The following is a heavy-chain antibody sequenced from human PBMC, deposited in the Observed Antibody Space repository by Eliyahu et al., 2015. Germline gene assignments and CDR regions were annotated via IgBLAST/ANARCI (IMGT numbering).Heavy chain of an antibody. CDR2: IIPILGIA. CDR1: GGTFSSYA. Sequence: ASGGTFSSYAISWVRQAPGQGLEWMGRIIPILGIANYAQKFQGRVTITADKSTSTAYMELSSLRSEDTAVYYCAGLDPRRTYYFDYWGQGTLVTVSS. V-gene: IGHV1-69*04. CDR3: AGLDPRRTYYFDY. D-gene: IGHD5-12*01. J-gene: IGHJ4*02.